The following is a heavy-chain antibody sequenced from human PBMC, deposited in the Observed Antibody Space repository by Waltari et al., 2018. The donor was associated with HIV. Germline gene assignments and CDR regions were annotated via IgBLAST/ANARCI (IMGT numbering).Heavy chain of an antibody. V-gene: IGHV4-30-4*08. CDR2: IYYSGST. D-gene: IGHD2-15*01. Sequence: QVQLQESGPGLVTPSPTLFLTCTVSGGSIRSGDYYWSWVRQPPGKGLEWIGYIYYSGSTYYNPSLKSRVTISVDRSKNQFSLKLSSVTAADTAVYYCARGGYCSGGSCYFDYWGQGTLVTVSS. CDR3: ARGGYCSGGSCYFDY. J-gene: IGHJ4*02. CDR1: GGSIRSGDYY.